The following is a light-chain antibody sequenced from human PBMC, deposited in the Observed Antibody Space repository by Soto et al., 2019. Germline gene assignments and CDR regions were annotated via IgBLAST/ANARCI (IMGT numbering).Light chain of an antibody. J-gene: IGKJ4*01. CDR2: DAS. CDR3: QQRSNWPLT. V-gene: IGKV3-11*01. Sequence: EIVLTQSPATLSLSPGERASLSCRASQSVDSFLAWYQQKPGQAPRLLIYDASNRATGIPARFSGSGSGTDFTLTISSLEPEDFAFYYCQQRSNWPLTFGGGTKVESK. CDR1: QSVDSF.